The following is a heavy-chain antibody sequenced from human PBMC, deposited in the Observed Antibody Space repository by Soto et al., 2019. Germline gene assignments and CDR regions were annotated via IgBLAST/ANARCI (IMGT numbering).Heavy chain of an antibody. CDR1: GGTFSSYA. D-gene: IGHD2-21*02. Sequence: QVQLVQSGAEVKKPGSSVKVSCKASGGTFSSYAISCVRQAPGQGLEWMGGIIPIFGTANYAQKFQGRVTITADESTSTASMELSSLSSEDTALYYFAAVVTPSYYYGMDVWGQGTTVTVSS. CDR3: AAVVTPSYYYGMDV. V-gene: IGHV1-69*01. J-gene: IGHJ6*02. CDR2: IIPIFGTA.